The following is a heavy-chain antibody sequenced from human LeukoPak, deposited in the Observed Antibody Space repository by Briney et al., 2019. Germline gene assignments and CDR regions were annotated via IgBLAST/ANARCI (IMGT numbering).Heavy chain of an antibody. CDR1: RFTFSSHW. J-gene: IGHJ4*02. CDR3: ARHLSGVTGYTYGRGIDY. D-gene: IGHD5-18*01. V-gene: IGHV3-7*01. CDR2: IKKDGSEK. Sequence: GGSLRLSCAASRFTFSSHWMSWVRQAPGKGLEWVANIKKDGSEKYYVDSVKGRFTISRDNAKTSLYLQMNSLRAEDTAVYYCARHLSGVTGYTYGRGIDYWGQGTLVTVSS.